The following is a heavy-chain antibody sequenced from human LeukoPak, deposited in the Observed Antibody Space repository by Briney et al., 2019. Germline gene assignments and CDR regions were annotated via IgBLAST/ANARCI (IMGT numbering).Heavy chain of an antibody. V-gene: IGHV3-21*01. Sequence: GGSLRLSCAASGFTFSSYSMNWVRQAPGKGLAWVSSISSSSSYIYYADSVTGRFTISRDNAKKSLYLKMNSLRAEDTAVYYCARDEFSGGWYGGVDYWGQGTLVTVSS. D-gene: IGHD6-19*01. CDR1: GFTFSSYS. J-gene: IGHJ4*02. CDR2: ISSSSSYI. CDR3: ARDEFSGGWYGGVDY.